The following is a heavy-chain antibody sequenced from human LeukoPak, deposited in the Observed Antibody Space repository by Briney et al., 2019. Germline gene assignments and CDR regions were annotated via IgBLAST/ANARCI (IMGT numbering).Heavy chain of an antibody. J-gene: IGHJ4*02. CDR1: GGSFSGYY. CDR3: AIRYGDYETVVDY. CDR2: INHSGST. D-gene: IGHD4-17*01. V-gene: IGHV4-34*01. Sequence: KSLETLSLTCAVYGGSFSGYYWSWIRQPPGKGLEWIGEINHSGSTNYNPSLKSRVTISVDTSKNQFSLKLSSVTAADTAVYYCAIRYGDYETVVDYWGQGTLVTVSS.